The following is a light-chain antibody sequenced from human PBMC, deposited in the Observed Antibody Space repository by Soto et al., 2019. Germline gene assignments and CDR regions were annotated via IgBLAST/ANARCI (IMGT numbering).Light chain of an antibody. CDR1: SSDVGAYNY. CDR2: DVS. V-gene: IGLV2-11*01. CDR3: QSYDSSLSGWV. J-gene: IGLJ3*02. Sequence: QSALTQPRSVSGSPGQSVTISCTGTSSDVGAYNYVSWYQHHPGKAPKVMIYDVSERPSGVPDRFSGSKSDNKASLAITGLQAEDEADYYCQSYDSSLSGWVFGGGTKLTVL.